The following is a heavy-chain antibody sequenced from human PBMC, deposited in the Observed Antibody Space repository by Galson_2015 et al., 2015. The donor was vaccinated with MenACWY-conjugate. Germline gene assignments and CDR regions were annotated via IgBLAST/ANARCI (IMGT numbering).Heavy chain of an antibody. Sequence: SLRLSCAASGFTFSSYTMHSVRQAPGKGLEWVAVISSEGSNKNYVDSAKGRFTISRDNSKSTVYLQMNAVRAEDTAVYYCAREARIYACDIWGQGTMVTVSS. CDR3: AREARIYACDI. CDR2: ISSEGSNK. CDR1: GFTFSSYT. J-gene: IGHJ3*02. D-gene: IGHD2-15*01. V-gene: IGHV3-30*01.